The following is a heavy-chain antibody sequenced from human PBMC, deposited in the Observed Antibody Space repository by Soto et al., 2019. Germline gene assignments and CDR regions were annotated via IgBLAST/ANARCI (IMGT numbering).Heavy chain of an antibody. D-gene: IGHD3-10*01. CDR2: IYYSGST. Sequence: QLQLQESGPGLVKPSETLSLTCTVSGGSISSSSYYWGWIRQPPGKGLEWIGSIYYSGSTYYNPSLKSRVTISKDTSKNQFSLKLSSVTAADTAVYYCVRDIGVRGISDYWGQGTLVTVSS. CDR3: VRDIGVRGISDY. CDR1: GGSISSSSYY. V-gene: IGHV4-39*02. J-gene: IGHJ4*02.